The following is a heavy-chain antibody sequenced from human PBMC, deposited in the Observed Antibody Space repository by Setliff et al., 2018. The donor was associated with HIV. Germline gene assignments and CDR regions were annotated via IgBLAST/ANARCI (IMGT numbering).Heavy chain of an antibody. Sequence: PSETLSLTCTVSGGSISRGSYSWGWIRQPPGKGLEWIGSISYTGITNYNPSLNSRVTISVDTSKNQFSLKVNSVTAADTAVYYCARSPRIGVAGEFEYWGQGTLVTVSS. V-gene: IGHV4-39*07. CDR1: GGSISRGSYS. D-gene: IGHD6-19*01. CDR3: ARSPRIGVAGEFEY. J-gene: IGHJ4*02. CDR2: ISYTGIT.